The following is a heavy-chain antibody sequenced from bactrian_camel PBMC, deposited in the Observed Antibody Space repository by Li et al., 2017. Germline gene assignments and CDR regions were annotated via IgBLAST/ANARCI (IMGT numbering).Heavy chain of an antibody. CDR2: INSDGAST. V-gene: IGHV3S40*01. D-gene: IGHD1*01. CDR1: GFTFSSYA. J-gene: IGHJ4*01. CDR3: TKEGLTPFEPGFGH. Sequence: DVQLVESGGGLVQPGGSLRLSCAASGFTFSSYAMSWVRQAPGKGLEWVSAINSDGASTFYAGSVKGRFTISRDNAKNTVYLQLNSLKTEDMAMYYCTKEGLTPFEPGFGHWGQGTQVTVS.